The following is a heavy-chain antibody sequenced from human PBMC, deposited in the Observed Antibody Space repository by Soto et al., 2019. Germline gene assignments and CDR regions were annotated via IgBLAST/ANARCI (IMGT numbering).Heavy chain of an antibody. CDR1: GGSISSGGYY. Sequence: KASETLSLTCTVSGGSISSGGYYWSWIRQHPGKGLEWIGEIYYSGSTNYNPSLKSRVTISVDTSKNQFSLKLSSVTAADTAVYYCARGWIVGYYDSSGYYFGMDVWGQGTTVTVSS. V-gene: IGHV4-31*03. J-gene: IGHJ6*02. D-gene: IGHD3-22*01. CDR3: ARGWIVGYYDSSGYYFGMDV. CDR2: IYYSGST.